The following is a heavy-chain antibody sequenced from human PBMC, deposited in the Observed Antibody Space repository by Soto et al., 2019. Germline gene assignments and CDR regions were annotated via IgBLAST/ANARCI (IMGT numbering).Heavy chain of an antibody. V-gene: IGHV1-8*01. J-gene: IGHJ5*02. CDR3: ARGSRGVRFDP. Sequence: QVQLVQSGAEVKKPGASVKVSCKASGYTFTSYDINWVRQATGQGLEWRGWMNPNNGNAGYALKFQGRVTMTRNTTISTAYMVLSSLRSEDTAMYYCARGSRGVRFDPWGQGTLVTVSS. CDR1: GYTFTSYD. CDR2: MNPNNGNA. D-gene: IGHD3-10*01.